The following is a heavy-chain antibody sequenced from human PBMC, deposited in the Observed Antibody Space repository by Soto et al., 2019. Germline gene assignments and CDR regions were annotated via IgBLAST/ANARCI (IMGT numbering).Heavy chain of an antibody. CDR2: IFYNGTT. CDR3: ASGVTMITGFDY. V-gene: IGHV4-61*01. J-gene: IGHJ4*02. CDR1: GGSVSSGSYY. Sequence: QVQLHESGPGLVKPSETLSLTCTVSGGSVSSGSYYWTWIRQPPGKGLEFIGYIFYNGTTNYNPSLKSRVTMSVDTYRDQFSLRLSSVTPPDTAFYFCASGVTMITGFDYWGQGSLVTVSS. D-gene: IGHD3-22*01.